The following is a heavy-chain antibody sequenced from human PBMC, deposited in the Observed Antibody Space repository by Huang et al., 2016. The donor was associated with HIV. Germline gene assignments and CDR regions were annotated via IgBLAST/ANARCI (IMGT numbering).Heavy chain of an antibody. J-gene: IGHJ4*02. Sequence: QVQLVQSGPEVTKPGASVKVSCQTSGYIFSNYDINWVRQAPGQGLQWMGWLNRNSGKTAYGQNVQGRVTLTRSTATGAAYRVLNSLTSQDTAVYYCARLTSGWYQDYWGQGTLVTVSS. CDR2: LNRNSGKT. CDR1: GYIFSNYD. D-gene: IGHD6-19*01. CDR3: ARLTSGWYQDY. V-gene: IGHV1-8*01.